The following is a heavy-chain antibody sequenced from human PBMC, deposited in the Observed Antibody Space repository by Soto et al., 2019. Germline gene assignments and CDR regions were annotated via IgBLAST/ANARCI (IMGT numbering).Heavy chain of an antibody. CDR3: ARTYSGTYLNWFDP. V-gene: IGHV3-11*06. CDR2: IRSSNDYT. D-gene: IGHD1-26*01. J-gene: IGHJ5*02. Sequence: QVQLVESGGGLLKPGGSLRLSCAASGFTFSDYYMSWIRQAPGKGLEWVSYIRSSNDYTNYADSVKGRFTISRDNAKNPLYLQMNSPRAEDAAVYYCARTYSGTYLNWFDPWGQGTLVTVSS. CDR1: GFTFSDYY.